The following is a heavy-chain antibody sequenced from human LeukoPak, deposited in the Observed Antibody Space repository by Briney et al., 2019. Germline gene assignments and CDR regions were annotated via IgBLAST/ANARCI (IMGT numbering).Heavy chain of an antibody. J-gene: IGHJ5*02. CDR1: GFTFSDYY. CDR2: ISSSSNYT. V-gene: IGHV3-11*06. Sequence: GGSLRLSCAASGFTFSDYYMSCIRQAPEKGLEWVSYISSSSNYTNYADSVKGRFTISRDNAKNSLYLQMNSLTAEDTAVYYCARQGNNWFDPWGQGTLVTVSS. CDR3: ARQGNNWFDP.